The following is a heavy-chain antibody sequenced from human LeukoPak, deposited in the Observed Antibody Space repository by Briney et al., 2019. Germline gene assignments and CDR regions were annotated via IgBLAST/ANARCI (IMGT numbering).Heavy chain of an antibody. J-gene: IGHJ4*02. Sequence: SETLSLTCTVSGGSISSYYWSWIRQPPGKGLEWIGEINHSGSTNYDPSLKSRVTISVDTSKNQFSLKLSSVTAADTAVYYCARGKYYYDSSGYLSYWGQGTLVTVSS. V-gene: IGHV4-34*01. CDR1: GGSISSYY. CDR2: INHSGST. D-gene: IGHD3-22*01. CDR3: ARGKYYYDSSGYLSY.